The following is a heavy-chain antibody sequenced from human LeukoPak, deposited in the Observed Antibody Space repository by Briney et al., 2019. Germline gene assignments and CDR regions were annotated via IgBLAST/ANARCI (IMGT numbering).Heavy chain of an antibody. CDR2: IYYGGST. D-gene: IGHD2-2*02. Sequence: PSETLSLTCTVSGGSISSSSYYWGWIRQPPGKGLEWIGSIYYGGSTYYNPSLKSRVTISVDTSKNQFSLKLSSVTAADTAVYYCARQDIVVVPAAINYWGQGTLVTVSS. CDR3: ARQDIVVVPAAINY. J-gene: IGHJ4*02. CDR1: GGSISSSSYY. V-gene: IGHV4-39*01.